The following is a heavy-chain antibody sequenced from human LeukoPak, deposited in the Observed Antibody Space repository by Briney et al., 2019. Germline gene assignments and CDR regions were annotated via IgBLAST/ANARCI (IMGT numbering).Heavy chain of an antibody. CDR1: GYTFTSYG. J-gene: IGHJ6*03. D-gene: IGHD3-22*01. V-gene: IGHV1-18*01. Sequence: GASVKVSCKASGYTFTSYGISWVRQAPGQGLEWMGWISAYNGNTNYAQKLQGRVTMTTDTSTSTAYMELRSLRSDDTAVYYCARVLVSPAPYYYDSSGLALGYYYYMDVWGKGTTVTISS. CDR3: ARVLVSPAPYYYDSSGLALGYYYYMDV. CDR2: ISAYNGNT.